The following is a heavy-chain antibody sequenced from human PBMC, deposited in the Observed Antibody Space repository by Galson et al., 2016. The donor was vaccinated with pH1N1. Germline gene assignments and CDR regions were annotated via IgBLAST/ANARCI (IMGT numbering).Heavy chain of an antibody. CDR2: IDPIYDQA. CDR1: GGSFSPGG. J-gene: IGHJ4*02. CDR3: ARGGGSHVSPCDY. Sequence: SCKVSGGSFSPGGISWVRQAPGQGLEWMGRIDPIYDQASYAQKLQGRVTITADKFTSTVYLELSSLRSDDTAVYYCARGGGSHVSPCDYWGQGTLVTVSS. V-gene: IGHV1-69*04.